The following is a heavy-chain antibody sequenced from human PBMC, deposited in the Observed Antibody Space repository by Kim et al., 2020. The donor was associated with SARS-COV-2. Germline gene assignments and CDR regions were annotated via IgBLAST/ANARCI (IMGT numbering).Heavy chain of an antibody. V-gene: IGHV4-39*01. CDR1: GGSISSSSYY. CDR3: ARHGRLAGRRATYSSSWFPPYGMDV. D-gene: IGHD6-13*01. CDR2: IYYSGST. J-gene: IGHJ6*02. Sequence: SETLSLTCTVSGGSISSSSYYWGWIRQPPGKGLEWIGSIYYSGSTYYNPSLKSRVTISVDTSKNQFSLKLSSVTAADTAVYYCARHGRLAGRRATYSSSWFPPYGMDVWGQGTTVTVSS.